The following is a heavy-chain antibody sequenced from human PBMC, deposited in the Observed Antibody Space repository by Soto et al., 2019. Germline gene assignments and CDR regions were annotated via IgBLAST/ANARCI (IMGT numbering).Heavy chain of an antibody. CDR2: IYHSGTA. V-gene: IGHV4-61*01. CDR1: GGSVSGGSYY. Sequence: SETLSLTCTVSGGSVSGGSYYWNWIRQPPGKGLEWIGYIYHSGTANYNPSLKSRVTISVDTSKNQFSLRLTSVTAADTAVYYCARDVAFGEEDVWGQETTLTVSS. D-gene: IGHD3-10*01. CDR3: ARDVAFGEEDV. J-gene: IGHJ6*02.